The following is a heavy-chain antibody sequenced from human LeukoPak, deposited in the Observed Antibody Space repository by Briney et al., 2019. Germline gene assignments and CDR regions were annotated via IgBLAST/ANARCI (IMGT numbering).Heavy chain of an antibody. CDR2: ISAYNGNT. CDR1: GYTFTSYG. Sequence: ASVKVSCKASGYTFTSYGISWVRQAPGQGLEWMGWISAYNGNTNYAQKLQGRVTMTTDTSTSTAYMELRSLRSDDTAVYYCARVNAAVALKAFDIWGQGTMVTVSS. CDR3: ARVNAAVALKAFDI. J-gene: IGHJ3*02. V-gene: IGHV1-18*01. D-gene: IGHD6-19*01.